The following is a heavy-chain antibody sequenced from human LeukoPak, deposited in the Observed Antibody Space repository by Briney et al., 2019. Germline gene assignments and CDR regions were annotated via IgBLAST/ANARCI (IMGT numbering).Heavy chain of an antibody. CDR1: GYTFTSYD. CDR3: ARGHVAAAGSQSGAFDI. D-gene: IGHD6-13*01. Sequence: ASVKVSCKASGYTFTSYDINWVRQATGQGLEWMGWMNPNSGNTGYAQKFQGRVTITMDTSISTAYMELSSLRSEDTAVYYCARGHVAAAGSQSGAFDIWGQGTMVTVSS. CDR2: MNPNSGNT. V-gene: IGHV1-8*03. J-gene: IGHJ3*02.